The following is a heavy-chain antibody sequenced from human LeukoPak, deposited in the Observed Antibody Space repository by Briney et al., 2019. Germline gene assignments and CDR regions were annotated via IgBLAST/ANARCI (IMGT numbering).Heavy chain of an antibody. D-gene: IGHD2-8*01. Sequence: GGSLRLSCAASGFTFSSYAMTWVRQAPGKGLEWVSTVSGSAGRTDYADSVKGRFTISRDNLKNTLYLQMNSLRAEDTAVYYCAKNRGHCVNGVCHNYYYMDVWGKGTRSPSP. CDR3: AKNRGHCVNGVCHNYYYMDV. CDR2: VSGSAGRT. J-gene: IGHJ6*03. CDR1: GFTFSSYA. V-gene: IGHV3-23*01.